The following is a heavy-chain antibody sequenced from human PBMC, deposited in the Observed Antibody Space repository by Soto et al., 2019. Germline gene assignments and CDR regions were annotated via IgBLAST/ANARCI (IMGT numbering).Heavy chain of an antibody. CDR3: ARDADASDWYHYGMDV. CDR1: GGTFSSYA. Sequence: SVKVSCKASGGTFSSYAISWVRQAPGQGLEWMGGIIPIFGTANYAQKFQGRVTITADESTSTAYMELSSLRADDTAIYYCARDADASDWYHYGMDVWGQGTMVTVSS. V-gene: IGHV1-69*13. J-gene: IGHJ6*02. D-gene: IGHD6-19*01. CDR2: IIPIFGTA.